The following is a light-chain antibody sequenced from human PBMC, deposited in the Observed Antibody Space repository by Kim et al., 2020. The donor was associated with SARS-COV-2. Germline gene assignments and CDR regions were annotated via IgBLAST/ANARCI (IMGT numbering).Light chain of an antibody. V-gene: IGLV1-51*01. CDR3: GTWDSSLTAVL. CDR1: SSNIGNNY. J-gene: IGLJ2*01. CDR2: DNN. Sequence: GQKVTISCSGSSSNIGNNYVSWYQHLPGTAPKLLIYDNNNRPSGIPDQFSGSKSGTSATLGITGLQTGDEADYYCGTWDSSLTAVLFGGGTQLTVL.